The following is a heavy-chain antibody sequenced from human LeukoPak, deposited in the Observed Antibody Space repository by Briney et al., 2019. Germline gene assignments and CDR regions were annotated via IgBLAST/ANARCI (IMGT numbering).Heavy chain of an antibody. CDR3: AREGPAVAFDY. CDR1: GFTFSSYS. D-gene: IGHD6-19*01. J-gene: IGHJ4*02. CDR2: ISSSSSYI. V-gene: IGHV3-21*01. Sequence: GGSLRLSCAASGFTFSSYSMNWVRQAPGKGLEWVSSISSSSSYIYYADSVKGRFTISRDNAKNSLYLQMNSLRAEDTVVYYCAREGPAVAFDYWGQGTLVTVSS.